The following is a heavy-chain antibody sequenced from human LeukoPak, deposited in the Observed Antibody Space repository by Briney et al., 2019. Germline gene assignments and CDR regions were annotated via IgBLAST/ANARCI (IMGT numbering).Heavy chain of an antibody. CDR1: GFTFSSYA. Sequence: GSLRLSCATSGFTFSSYAMSWVRQAPGKGLEWVAGIHADSGRTYHADSVKGRFTIFRDNSKNTLYLQMNSLRAEDTAVYYCVKDRMVWEYWGQGTLVTVSS. D-gene: IGHD3-10*02. CDR3: VKDRMVWEY. V-gene: IGHV3-23*01. CDR2: IHADSGRT. J-gene: IGHJ4*02.